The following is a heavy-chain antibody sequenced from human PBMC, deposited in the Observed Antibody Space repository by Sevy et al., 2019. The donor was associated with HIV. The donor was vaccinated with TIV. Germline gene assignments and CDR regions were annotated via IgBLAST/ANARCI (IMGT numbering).Heavy chain of an antibody. Sequence: SETLSLTCTVSGGSISSGDYYWSWIRQPPGKGLEWIGYIYYSGSTYYNPSLKSRVTISVDTSKNQFSLKLSSVTAADAAVYYCARKPGITIFGVVIMAPFLDYWGQGTLVTVSS. D-gene: IGHD3-3*01. CDR1: GGSISSGDYY. CDR2: IYYSGST. V-gene: IGHV4-30-4*01. J-gene: IGHJ4*02. CDR3: ARKPGITIFGVVIMAPFLDY.